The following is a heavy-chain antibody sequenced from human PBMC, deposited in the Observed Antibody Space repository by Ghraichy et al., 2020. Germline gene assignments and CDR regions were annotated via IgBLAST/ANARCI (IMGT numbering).Heavy chain of an antibody. CDR2: ISATGGST. Sequence: GESLRLSCAASGFTFTKYALSWVRQAPGKGLEWVSLISATGGSTFYADSVKGRFTISRDVSKNTLYMEMNNLRVEDTAVYFCAKGHVGRVAVAGCFHHWGQGTLVSVSS. D-gene: IGHD6-19*01. CDR1: GFTFTKYA. J-gene: IGHJ1*01. V-gene: IGHV3-23*01. CDR3: AKGHVGRVAVAGCFHH.